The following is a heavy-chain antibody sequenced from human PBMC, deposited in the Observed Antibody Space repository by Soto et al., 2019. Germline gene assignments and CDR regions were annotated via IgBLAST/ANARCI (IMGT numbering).Heavy chain of an antibody. J-gene: IGHJ3*02. CDR3: VIAPMVRGVIFGAFDI. V-gene: IGHV3-23*01. CDR1: GFTFSSYA. Sequence: EVQLLESGGGLVQPGGSLRLSCAASGFTFSSYAMSWVRQAPGKGLEWVSAISGSGGSTYYADSVKGRFTISRDNSKNTLYLQMNSLRAEDTAVYYCVIAPMVRGVIFGAFDIWGQGTMVTVSS. CDR2: ISGSGGST. D-gene: IGHD3-10*01.